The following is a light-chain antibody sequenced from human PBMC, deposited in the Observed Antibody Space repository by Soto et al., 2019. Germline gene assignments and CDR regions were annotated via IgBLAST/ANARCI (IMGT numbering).Light chain of an antibody. Sequence: DLQMPQSPSTLSASVGDRVPITCRASQSINSWLAWYQQKPGKAPKLLIYKASSLESGVPSRFSGSGSGTEFTLTISSLQPDDFATYYCQQYNRPVGGGTKVDIK. CDR3: QQYNRP. CDR1: QSINSW. J-gene: IGKJ4*01. CDR2: KAS. V-gene: IGKV1-5*03.